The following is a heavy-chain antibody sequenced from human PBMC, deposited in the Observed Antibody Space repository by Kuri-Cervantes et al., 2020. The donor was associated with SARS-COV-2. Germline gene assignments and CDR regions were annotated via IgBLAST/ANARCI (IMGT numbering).Heavy chain of an antibody. V-gene: IGHV1-2*02. Sequence: ASVKVSCKASGYTFTDYYLHWVRQAPGQGPEWTGWINPNSGVTSYAPKFQDRVTMTRDTAINTLYMYLSGLRSDDTAVYYCARDARYDDFFDAWGQGTLVTVSS. D-gene: IGHD1-1*01. CDR3: ARDARYDDFFDA. CDR1: GYTFTDYY. J-gene: IGHJ4*02. CDR2: INPNSGVT.